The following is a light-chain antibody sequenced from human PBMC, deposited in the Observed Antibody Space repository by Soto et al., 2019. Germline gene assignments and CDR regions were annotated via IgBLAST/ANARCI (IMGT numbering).Light chain of an antibody. CDR2: EVT. CDR1: SSDVGHYNF. Sequence: QSALTQPASVSGSPGQSITISCTGSSSDVGHYNFVSWYQQHPGKAPKLIIYEVTNRPSGVSTRFSGSKSGNTASLTISGLQADDEADYYCTSYTPSSRLFGGGTKLTGL. J-gene: IGLJ3*02. CDR3: TSYTPSSRL. V-gene: IGLV2-14*01.